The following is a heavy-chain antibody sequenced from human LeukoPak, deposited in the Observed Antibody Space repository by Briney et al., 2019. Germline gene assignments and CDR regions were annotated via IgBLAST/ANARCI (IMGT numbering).Heavy chain of an antibody. J-gene: IGHJ5*02. CDR3: ARGFSRQWLVQGWFDP. CDR1: GGSFSGYY. CDR2: INHSGST. Sequence: SETLSLTCAVYGGSFSGYYWSWIRQPPGKRLEWIGEINHSGSTNYNPSLKSRVTISVDTSKNRFSLKLSSVTAADTAVYYCARGFSRQWLVQGWFDPWGQGTLVTVSS. D-gene: IGHD6-19*01. V-gene: IGHV4-34*01.